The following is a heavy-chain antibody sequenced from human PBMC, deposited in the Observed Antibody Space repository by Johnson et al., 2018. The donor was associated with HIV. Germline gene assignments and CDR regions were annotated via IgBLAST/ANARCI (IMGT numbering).Heavy chain of an antibody. CDR3: ARGGWGEAFDI. D-gene: IGHD3-16*01. CDR1: GFTFSSYT. J-gene: IGHJ3*02. CDR2: IYSGGST. V-gene: IGHV3-NL1*01. Sequence: QVQLVESGGGVVQPGRSLRLSCAASGFTFSSYTMHWVRQAPGKGLEWVSVIYSGGSTYYADSVKGRFTISRDNAKNSLYLQMNSLRAEDTAVYYCARGGWGEAFDIWGQGTMVTVSS.